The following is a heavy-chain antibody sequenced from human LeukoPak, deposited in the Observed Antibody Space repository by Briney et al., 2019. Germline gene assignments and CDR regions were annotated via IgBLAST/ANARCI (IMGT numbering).Heavy chain of an antibody. Sequence: KSGGSLRLSCAAPGFSFSDYYMTWIRQAPGKGLEWVSYISSSGTYTNYADSVKGRFTISRDNAKNSLYLQMNSLSAEDTAVYYCAKIAGTYSPDYWGQGTLVTVSS. J-gene: IGHJ4*02. D-gene: IGHD1-26*01. CDR3: AKIAGTYSPDY. CDR1: GFSFSDYY. CDR2: ISSSGTYT. V-gene: IGHV3-11*06.